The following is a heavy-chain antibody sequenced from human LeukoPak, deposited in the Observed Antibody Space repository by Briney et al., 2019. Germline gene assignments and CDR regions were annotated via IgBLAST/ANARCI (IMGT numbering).Heavy chain of an antibody. CDR1: GITLSNYG. J-gene: IGHJ4*02. CDR2: ISGNGGTT. CDR3: AKRGVVIRVIRVGFHKEAYYFDS. D-gene: IGHD3-22*01. Sequence: GGSLRLSCAASGITLSNYGMSWVRQAPGKGLEWVAGISGNGGTTNYADSVKGRFTISRDNPKNTLYLQMNSLRAEDTAVYFCAKRGVVIRVIRVGFHKEAYYFDSWGQGALVTVSS. V-gene: IGHV3-23*01.